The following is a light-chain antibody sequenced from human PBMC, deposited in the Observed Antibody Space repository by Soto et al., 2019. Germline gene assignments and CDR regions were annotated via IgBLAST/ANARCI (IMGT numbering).Light chain of an antibody. CDR1: SSNIGNNY. Sequence: QSVLTQPPSVSAAPGQKVTISCSGRSSNIGNNYVSWYQQPPGTAPKLLIYDNNKRPSGIPDRFSGSKSGTSATLGITGLQTGDEADYYCGTWDSSLSAGVFGGGTKLTVL. J-gene: IGLJ2*01. V-gene: IGLV1-51*01. CDR2: DNN. CDR3: GTWDSSLSAGV.